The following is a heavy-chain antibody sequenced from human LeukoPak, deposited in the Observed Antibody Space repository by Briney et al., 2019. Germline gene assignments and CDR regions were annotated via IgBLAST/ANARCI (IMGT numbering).Heavy chain of an antibody. CDR2: INPNSGGT. CDR3: ARDKKVVSGESREYYFDY. V-gene: IGHV1-2*02. Sequence: ASVKVSCKASGYTFTGYYMHWVRQAPGQGLEWMGWINPNSGGTNYAQKFQGRVTMTRDTSISTAYMELSRLRSDDTAVYYCARDKKVVSGESREYYFDYWGQGTLVTVSS. J-gene: IGHJ4*02. CDR1: GYTFTGYY. D-gene: IGHD3-22*01.